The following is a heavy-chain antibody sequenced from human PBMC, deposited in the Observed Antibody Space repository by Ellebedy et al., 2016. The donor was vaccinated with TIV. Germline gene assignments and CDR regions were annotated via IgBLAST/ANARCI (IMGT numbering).Heavy chain of an antibody. CDR1: GFTFSIYA. CDR2: INSGGTII. J-gene: IGHJ4*02. Sequence: GESLKISCAASGFTFSIYAMSWVRLAPGKGLEWISYINSGGTIIYYADSVKGRFTISRDNAKNSLYLQMHSLRAEDTAVYYCARPPAAVAGQDYWGQGTLVTVSS. D-gene: IGHD6-19*01. V-gene: IGHV3-11*01. CDR3: ARPPAAVAGQDY.